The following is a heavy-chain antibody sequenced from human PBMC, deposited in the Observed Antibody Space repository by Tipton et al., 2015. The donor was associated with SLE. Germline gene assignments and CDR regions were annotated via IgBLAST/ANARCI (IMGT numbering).Heavy chain of an antibody. V-gene: IGHV4-59*11. Sequence: TLSLTCAVSGGSISSHYWSWIRQPPGKGLEWIGYIYYSGSTNYNPSLKSRVTISIDTPKNHFSLKLSSVTAADTAVYYCARVPRTFYYDYSGHFDYWGPGTLVTVSS. D-gene: IGHD3-22*01. J-gene: IGHJ4*02. CDR2: IYYSGST. CDR3: ARVPRTFYYDYSGHFDY. CDR1: GGSISSHY.